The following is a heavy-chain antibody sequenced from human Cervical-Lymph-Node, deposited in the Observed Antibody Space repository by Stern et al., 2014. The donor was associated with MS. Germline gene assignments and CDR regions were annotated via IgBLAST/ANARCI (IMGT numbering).Heavy chain of an antibody. CDR3: ARTYVRAFDY. Sequence: QVQLVQSGSEVKKPGASVKVSCKASGYTFTNYGITWVRQAPGRGLEWMGWSSAYNGDTNYAQDLQGRVTMTTNTYMTTAYMELRSLRSDDTAVYYCARTYVRAFDYWGQGSLVTVSS. J-gene: IGHJ4*02. CDR1: GYTFTNYG. D-gene: IGHD3-16*01. CDR2: SSAYNGDT. V-gene: IGHV1-18*01.